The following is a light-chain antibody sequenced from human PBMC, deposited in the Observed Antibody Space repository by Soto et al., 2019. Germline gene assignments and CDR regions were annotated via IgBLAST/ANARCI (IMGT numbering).Light chain of an antibody. V-gene: IGKV1-6*01. CDR1: QGIGKD. J-gene: IGKJ1*01. CDR2: AAS. CDR3: LQDFNYPWT. Sequence: AIALPQSASSLSASLGDTVTITCRASQGIGKDLAWFQQRPGKAPKLLIYAASGLQNGVPSRFSGSGSGTDFNLTISGLQTEDFATYFCLQDFNYPWTFGQGTKVDI.